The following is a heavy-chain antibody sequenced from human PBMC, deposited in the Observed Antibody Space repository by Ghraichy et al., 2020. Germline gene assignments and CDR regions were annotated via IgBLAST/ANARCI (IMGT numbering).Heavy chain of an antibody. J-gene: IGHJ3*02. V-gene: IGHV3-21*01. CDR1: GFTFRSYS. CDR2: ISSRSTYI. D-gene: IGHD1-20*01. Sequence: GGSLRLSCAASGFTFRSYSMNWVRQAPGKGLEWVSFISSRSTYIYYADSVKGRFTISRDNAKNSLYLQMNSLRAEDTAVYYCAREMSVNWNAAFDIWGQGTRVTVSS. CDR3: AREMSVNWNAAFDI.